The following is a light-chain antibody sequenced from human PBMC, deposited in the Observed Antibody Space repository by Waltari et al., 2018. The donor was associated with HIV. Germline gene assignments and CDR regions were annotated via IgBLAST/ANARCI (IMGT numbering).Light chain of an antibody. V-gene: IGLV2-8*01. Sequence: QSALAQPPSASVSPGQSVTISCTGTSSDVGGYSYVSWYQQHPGKAPKLMIYEVSKRPSGDPDRFSGSKSGSAASLTVSGLQAEDEADYYCSSYAGSNKVIYGGGTKLTVL. CDR3: SSYAGSNKVI. J-gene: IGLJ2*01. CDR1: SSDVGGYSY. CDR2: EVS.